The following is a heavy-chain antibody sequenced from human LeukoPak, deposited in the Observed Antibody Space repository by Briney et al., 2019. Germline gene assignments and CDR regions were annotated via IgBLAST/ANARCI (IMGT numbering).Heavy chain of an antibody. D-gene: IGHD3-3*01. Sequence: GGSLRLSCAASGFTFSSYAMSWVRQAPGKGLEWVSAISGSGGSTYYADSVKGRFTISRDNSKNTLYLQMNSLRAEDTAAYYCAKAYYDFWSGNYYYYMDVWGKGTTVTVSS. CDR3: AKAYYDFWSGNYYYYMDV. CDR2: ISGSGGST. CDR1: GFTFSSYA. J-gene: IGHJ6*03. V-gene: IGHV3-23*01.